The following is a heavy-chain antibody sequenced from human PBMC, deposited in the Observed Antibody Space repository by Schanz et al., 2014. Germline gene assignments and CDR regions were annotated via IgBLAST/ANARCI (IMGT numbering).Heavy chain of an antibody. Sequence: QVQLVESGGGVVQPGRSLRLSCAASGITLSGYGLHWVRQAPGTRLEWVGIISFDGRNTGYAHSVKGRFTISRDNSKNTVNLQMNSLRAEDTALYCCAKEKEGVAADGSFFDYWGQGTLVTVSS. CDR3: AKEKEGVAADGSFFDY. V-gene: IGHV3-30*18. CDR1: GITLSGYG. CDR2: ISFDGRNT. D-gene: IGHD3-3*01. J-gene: IGHJ4*02.